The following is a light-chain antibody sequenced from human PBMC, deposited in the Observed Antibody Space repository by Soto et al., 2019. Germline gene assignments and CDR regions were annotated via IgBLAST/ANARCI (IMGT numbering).Light chain of an antibody. V-gene: IGKV3-15*01. J-gene: IGKJ5*01. CDR3: QQYNNWPIT. CDR2: GAS. CDR1: QSVSSN. Sequence: EILMTPPPATLSFYPVEIAALSCRASQSVSSNLAWYQHKPGQAPRLLISGASTRATGIPARFSGSGSGTEFTLTISSLQSEDFAVYYCQQYNNWPITFGQGTRLE.